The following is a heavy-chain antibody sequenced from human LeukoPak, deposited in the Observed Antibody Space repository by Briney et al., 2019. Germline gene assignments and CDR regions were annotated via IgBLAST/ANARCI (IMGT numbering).Heavy chain of an antibody. CDR2: IYPGDSDT. D-gene: IGHD3-10*01. J-gene: IGHJ5*02. CDR1: GYSFTSYW. Sequence: GESLKISCKGSGYSFTSYWIGWVRQMPGKGLEWMGIIYPGDSDTRYSPSFQGQVTISADKSISTAYLQWSSLKASDTAMYYSARQMSYYGSGNWFDPWGQGTLVTVSS. CDR3: ARQMSYYGSGNWFDP. V-gene: IGHV5-51*01.